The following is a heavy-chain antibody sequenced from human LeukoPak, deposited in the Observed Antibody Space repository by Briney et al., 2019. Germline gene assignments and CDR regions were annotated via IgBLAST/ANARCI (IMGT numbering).Heavy chain of an antibody. CDR1: GYTFTSYG. V-gene: IGHV1-18*01. J-gene: IGHJ4*02. CDR3: ARAPVAGTGYFDY. D-gene: IGHD6-19*01. Sequence: ASVKVSCKASGYTFTSYGINWVRQAPGQGLEWMGWISAYNGHTNYAQKLQGRVTVSTDTSTSTAYMELRGLRSDDTAVYYCARAPVAGTGYFDYWGQGTLVTVSS. CDR2: ISAYNGHT.